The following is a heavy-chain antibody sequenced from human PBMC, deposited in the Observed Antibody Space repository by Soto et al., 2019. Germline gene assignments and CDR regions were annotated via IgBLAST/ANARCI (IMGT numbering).Heavy chain of an antibody. CDR2: ISGAAHGS. J-gene: IGHJ4*02. CDR3: AKTPMETVGTHFFDL. CDR1: GFKFADYA. V-gene: IGHV3-23*01. D-gene: IGHD5-12*01. Sequence: PGGSLRLSCAGSGFKFADYALAWVRQAPGKGLEWVTSISGAAHGSFTADSVRGRFTVSRDNSKDTLFLQMNNLRAEDTAIYYCAKTPMETVGTHFFDLWGQGTLVTVS.